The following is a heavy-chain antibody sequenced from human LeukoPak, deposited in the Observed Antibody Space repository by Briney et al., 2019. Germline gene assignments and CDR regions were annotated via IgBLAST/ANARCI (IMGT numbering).Heavy chain of an antibody. CDR1: GYRFTSYW. Sequence: GESLKISCKGSGYRFTSYWIGWVRQMPGKGLEWMGIICPGDSDTRYSPSFQGQVSISADKSISTAYMQWSSLKASDTAIYYCARRGSGTYSDAFDIWGQGTMVTVSS. D-gene: IGHD1-26*01. J-gene: IGHJ3*02. CDR2: ICPGDSDT. V-gene: IGHV5-51*01. CDR3: ARRGSGTYSDAFDI.